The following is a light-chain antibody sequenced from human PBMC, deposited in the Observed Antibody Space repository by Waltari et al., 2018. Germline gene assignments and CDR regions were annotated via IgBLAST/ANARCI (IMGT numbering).Light chain of an antibody. CDR1: SSDVGGYNY. Sequence: QSALTQPASVSGSPGQSITISCTGTSSDVGGYNYVSWYQQHPGKATELMIYEVSNRPSGVANRVSGSKSGNTASLTISGLQAEDEADYYCSSYTSSSTLEFGGGTKLTVL. CDR3: SSYTSSSTLE. J-gene: IGLJ2*01. CDR2: EVS. V-gene: IGLV2-14*01.